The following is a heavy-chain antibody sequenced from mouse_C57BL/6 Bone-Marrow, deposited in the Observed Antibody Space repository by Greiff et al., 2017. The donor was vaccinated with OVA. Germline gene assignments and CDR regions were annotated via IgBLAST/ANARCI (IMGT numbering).Heavy chain of an antibody. V-gene: IGHV1-80*01. CDR3: ARGAY. CDR1: GYAFSSYW. J-gene: IGHJ3*01. Sequence: LQESGAELVKPGASVKISCKASGYAFSSYWMNWVKQWPGKGLEWIGQIYPGDGDTNYNGNFKGKATLTADKSSSTVYMQLSSLTSEDSAVYFCARGAYWGQGTLVTVSA. CDR2: IYPGDGDT.